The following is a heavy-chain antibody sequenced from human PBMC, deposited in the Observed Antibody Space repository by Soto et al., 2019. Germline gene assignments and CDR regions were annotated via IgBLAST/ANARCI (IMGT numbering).Heavy chain of an antibody. CDR2: INPNSGGT. CDR3: ARGSMIVVETQVAFDI. Sequence: ASLKVSCKASGYTFNGYDMYWVRQAPGQGLEWMGWINPNSGGTNYAQKFQGWVTMTRDTSISTAYMELSRLRSDDTAVYYCARGSMIVVETQVAFDIWGQGTMVTVSS. J-gene: IGHJ3*02. D-gene: IGHD3-22*01. CDR1: GYTFNGYD. V-gene: IGHV1-2*04.